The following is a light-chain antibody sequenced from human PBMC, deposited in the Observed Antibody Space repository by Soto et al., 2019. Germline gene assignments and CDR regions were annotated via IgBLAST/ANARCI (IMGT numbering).Light chain of an antibody. V-gene: IGLV1-51*01. CDR1: SSNIGGNS. Sequence: TEPRRETASPAQKVTISCSGSSSNIGGNSVSWYQQLPGTAPKLLIYDDDKRPSGIPDRFSGSKSGTSATLGITGFQTGDEADYYCGSWDSSLSAYVFGTGTKVTVL. CDR2: DDD. CDR3: GSWDSSLSAYV. J-gene: IGLJ1*01.